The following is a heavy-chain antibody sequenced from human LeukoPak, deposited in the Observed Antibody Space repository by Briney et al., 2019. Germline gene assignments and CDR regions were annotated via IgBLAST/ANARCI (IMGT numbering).Heavy chain of an antibody. CDR1: GFTFSNYW. J-gene: IGHJ3*01. V-gene: IGHV3-74*01. CDR3: ARGFDF. CDR2: IDTYGSTT. Sequence: GGSLRLSCAASGFTFSNYWMHWVRQAPGKGLVWVSTIDTYGSTTYYADSVKGRLTISRDNAKNTLYLQMNSLRVEDTAPYYCARGFDFWGQGTMVTVSS.